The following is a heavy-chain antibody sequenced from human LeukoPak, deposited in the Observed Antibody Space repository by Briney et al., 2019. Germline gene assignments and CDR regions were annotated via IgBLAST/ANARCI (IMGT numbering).Heavy chain of an antibody. J-gene: IGHJ4*02. CDR3: ARVGGYSGYESKGDY. V-gene: IGHV1-69*13. D-gene: IGHD5-12*01. CDR1: GGTFSSYA. Sequence: ASVKVSCKASGGTFSSYAISWVRQAPGQGLEWMGGIIPIFGTANYAQKFQRRVTITADESTSTAYMELSSLRSEDTAVYYCARVGGYSGYESKGDYWGQGTLVTVSS. CDR2: IIPIFGTA.